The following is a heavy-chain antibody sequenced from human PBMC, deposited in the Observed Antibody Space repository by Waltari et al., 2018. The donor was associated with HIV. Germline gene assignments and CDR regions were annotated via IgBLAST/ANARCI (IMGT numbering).Heavy chain of an antibody. V-gene: IGHV4-61*02. CDR3: ATSEVLSGNYFYGLDV. CDR1: GDSIMTGGYS. J-gene: IGHJ6*02. CDR2: VYGGGNT. D-gene: IGHD3-3*01. Sequence: QVRLQESGPGLAKPSQTLSLTCGVFGDSIMTGGYSHCWLRLSAERGLEWIGRVYGGGNTYYNPTLRMRVTISIDPAKNQHSLNLTCVTAADSAVYFCATSEVLSGNYFYGLDVWGQGTTVIVSS.